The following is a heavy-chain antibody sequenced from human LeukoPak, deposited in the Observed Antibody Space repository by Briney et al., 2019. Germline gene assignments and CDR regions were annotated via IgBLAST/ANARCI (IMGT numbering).Heavy chain of an antibody. V-gene: IGHV3-7*01. Sequence: QPGGSLRLSCAASGFSFTTYWMSWVRQAPGKGLEWVANIKQDGTEKYYVDSVKGRFTISRDNAKNTLYLQMNSLRAEDTAVYYCAKDFGGATGHWGQGTLVTVSS. J-gene: IGHJ1*01. CDR3: AKDFGGATGH. D-gene: IGHD1-26*01. CDR2: IKQDGTEK. CDR1: GFSFTTYW.